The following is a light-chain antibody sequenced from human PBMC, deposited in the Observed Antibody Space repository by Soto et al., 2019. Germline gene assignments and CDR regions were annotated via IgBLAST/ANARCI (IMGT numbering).Light chain of an antibody. CDR1: SGSVSTSYY. CDR3: ALYMGSGIWV. Sequence: QTVVTQEPSCSVSPGRTVTLTCGLSSGSVSTSYYPSWYQQTPGQAPRTLIYSTNTRSSGVPDRFSGSILGNKAALTITGAQADDEADYYCALYMGSGIWVFGGGTKVTVL. V-gene: IGLV8-61*01. J-gene: IGLJ3*02. CDR2: STN.